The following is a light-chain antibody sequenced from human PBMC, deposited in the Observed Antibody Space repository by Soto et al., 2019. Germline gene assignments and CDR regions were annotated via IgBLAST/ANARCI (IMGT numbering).Light chain of an antibody. CDR2: DAS. V-gene: IGKV1-33*01. CDR1: QDISNS. J-gene: IGKJ2*01. CDR3: QQYDNLPYT. Sequence: DIQMTQSPSSLSASVGDRVTITCQASQDISNSLNWYQQKPGKAPKLLIYDASNLETGVPSRFSGSGSGTDFTSTISSLQPEDIAAYYCQQYDNLPYTFGQGTKVDIK.